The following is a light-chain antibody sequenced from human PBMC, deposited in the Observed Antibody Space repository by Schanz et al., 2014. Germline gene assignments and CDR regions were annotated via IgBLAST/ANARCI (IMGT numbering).Light chain of an antibody. Sequence: QSALTQPPSASGSPGQSVTISCTGTSSDVGGYNYVSWYQQHPGKAPKLMISEVNKRPSGVPDRFSGSKSGNTASLTVSGLQAEDEADYYCCSYAGSSTMVFGGGTKLTVL. CDR3: CSYAGSSTMV. J-gene: IGLJ3*02. CDR2: EVN. CDR1: SSDVGGYNY. V-gene: IGLV2-8*01.